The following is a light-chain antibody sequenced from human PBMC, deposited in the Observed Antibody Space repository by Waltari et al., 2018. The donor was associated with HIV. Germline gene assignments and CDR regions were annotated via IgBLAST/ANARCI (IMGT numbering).Light chain of an antibody. CDR3: NSRDSSGNLWV. Sequence: SSELTQDPAVSVALGQTVRITCQGESLRSYYASWYQQKPGQAPVLVIYDKNNRPAGIPDRFSGSSSGNTASLTITGAQAEDEADYYCNSRDSSGNLWVFGGGTKLTVL. CDR1: SLRSYY. V-gene: IGLV3-19*01. CDR2: DKN. J-gene: IGLJ3*02.